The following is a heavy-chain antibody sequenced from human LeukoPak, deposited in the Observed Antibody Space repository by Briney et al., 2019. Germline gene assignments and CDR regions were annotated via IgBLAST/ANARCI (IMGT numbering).Heavy chain of an antibody. CDR1: GDSISPYY. J-gene: IGHJ4*02. D-gene: IGHD3-22*01. CDR3: ARSGVSSGYYYLNY. V-gene: IGHV4-59*01. Sequence: SETLSLTCTVSGDSISPYYWGWIRQPPGKGLEWIGYISYSGDTTYNPSLKSRVTISVDTSKNEFSLKLSSVTTADTAVYYCARSGVSSGYYYLNYWGQGTLVTVSS. CDR2: ISYSGDT.